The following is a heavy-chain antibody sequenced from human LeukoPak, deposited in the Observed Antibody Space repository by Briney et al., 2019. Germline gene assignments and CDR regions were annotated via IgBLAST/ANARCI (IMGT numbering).Heavy chain of an antibody. V-gene: IGHV3-21*01. D-gene: IGHD3-16*02. Sequence: CGSLPQTFPCTLFTFIPYIRNFLRQAPGKGLEWVSSISSSGSHMYYADSVKGRFTISRDNAKNSLYLQMNSLRAEDTAVYYCERLTSRAVIGLYYWGQGTLVTVSS. J-gene: IGHJ4*02. CDR1: LFTFIPYI. CDR2: ISSSGSHM. CDR3: ERLTSRAVIGLYY.